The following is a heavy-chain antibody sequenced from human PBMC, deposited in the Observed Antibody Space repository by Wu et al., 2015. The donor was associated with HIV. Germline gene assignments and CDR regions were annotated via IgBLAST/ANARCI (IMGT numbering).Heavy chain of an antibody. Sequence: QVQLVQSGAEVKRPGASVKVSCQASAYTFSSYGISWVRQAPGQGLEWMGWISISTGNSNFAQNFRARVTLTRDTSTNTAYMQLWNLGSDDTAVYYCARDRYTMIVVGAFDIWGQGTMVTVSS. CDR3: ARDRYTMIVVGAFDI. V-gene: IGHV1-18*01. CDR2: ISISTGNS. J-gene: IGHJ3*02. CDR1: AYTFSSYG. D-gene: IGHD3-22*01.